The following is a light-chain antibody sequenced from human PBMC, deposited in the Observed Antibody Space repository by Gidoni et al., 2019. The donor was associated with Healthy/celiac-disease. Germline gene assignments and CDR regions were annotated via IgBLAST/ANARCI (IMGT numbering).Light chain of an antibody. CDR2: AAS. CDR1: QGISSY. CDR3: QQLNSYPPRFT. V-gene: IGKV1-9*01. J-gene: IGKJ3*01. Sequence: DIQFTQSPSFLSASVGDRVTITCRASQGISSYLAWYQQKPGKAPKLLIYAASTLQSGVPSRFSGSGSGTEFTLTISSLQPEDFATYYCQQLNSYPPRFTFGPGTKVDIK.